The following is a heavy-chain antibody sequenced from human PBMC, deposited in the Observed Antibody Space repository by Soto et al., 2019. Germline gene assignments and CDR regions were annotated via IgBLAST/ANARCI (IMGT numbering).Heavy chain of an antibody. D-gene: IGHD5-18*01. CDR2: ISWNSGNI. CDR3: VRSKGGYSYGTPFDY. Sequence: EVQLEESGGALVQPGRSLRLSCAASGFTFDDYAMHWVRQVLGKGLEWVSGISWNSGNIGYADSVKGRFTTSRDNAKNSLYLQMNSLRPEDTALYYCVRSKGGYSYGTPFDYWGQGTLVTVSS. J-gene: IGHJ4*02. CDR1: GFTFDDYA. V-gene: IGHV3-9*01.